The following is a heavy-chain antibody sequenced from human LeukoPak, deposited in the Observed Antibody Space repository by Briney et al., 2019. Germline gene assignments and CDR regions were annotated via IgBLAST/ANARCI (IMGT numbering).Heavy chain of an antibody. V-gene: IGHV4-34*01. J-gene: IGHJ4*02. Sequence: SETLSLTCAVYGGSFSGYYWSWIRQPPGKGLEWIGEINHSGSTNYNPSLKSRVTISVDTSKNQFSLKLSSVTAADTALYYCARRPSGSYEFGGHDYWGQGTLVTVSS. D-gene: IGHD3-10*01. CDR2: INHSGST. CDR3: ARRPSGSYEFGGHDY. CDR1: GGSFSGYY.